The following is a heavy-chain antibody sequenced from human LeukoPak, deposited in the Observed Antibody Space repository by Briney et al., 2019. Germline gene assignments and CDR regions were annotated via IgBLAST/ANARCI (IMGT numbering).Heavy chain of an antibody. CDR3: VRDHYYNSSGYTFGY. CDR1: GGSISSYY. J-gene: IGHJ4*02. V-gene: IGHV4-59*01. Sequence: SETLSLTCTVSGGSISSYYWSWIRQPPGKGLEWIGYIYSSGSTNYNPSLKGRVTISVDTSKNQFSLKLRSMTAADTAVYYCVRDHYYNSSGYTFGYWGQGTLVTVSS. CDR2: IYSSGST. D-gene: IGHD3-22*01.